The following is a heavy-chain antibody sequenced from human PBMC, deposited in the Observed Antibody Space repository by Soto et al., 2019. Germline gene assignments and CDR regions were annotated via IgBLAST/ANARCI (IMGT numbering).Heavy chain of an antibody. Sequence: SETLSLTCTVSGGSISSSSWSWIRQPPGRGLEWIGYIYNNGRSDYNPSLKSRVTISVDTSKNHFSLKLSSVTPADTAVYYCARARFCTSTSCYHYFDFWGQGTLVTVSS. CDR1: GGSISSSS. CDR2: IYNNGRS. CDR3: ARARFCTSTSCYHYFDF. J-gene: IGHJ4*02. V-gene: IGHV4-59*01. D-gene: IGHD2-2*01.